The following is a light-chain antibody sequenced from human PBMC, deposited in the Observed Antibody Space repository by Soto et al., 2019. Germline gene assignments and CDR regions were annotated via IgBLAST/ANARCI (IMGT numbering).Light chain of an antibody. Sequence: QSAPTPPASRSGSPGQAINLSCPGNSSDGGGYNYVSWYQQHPGKAPKFMIYDVSNRPSGVSTRFSGSKSGNTASLTISGLQAEDEADYYCNSYTTSNTRQIVFGTGTKVTVL. CDR2: DVS. V-gene: IGLV2-14*01. J-gene: IGLJ1*01. CDR1: SSDGGGYNY. CDR3: NSYTTSNTRQIV.